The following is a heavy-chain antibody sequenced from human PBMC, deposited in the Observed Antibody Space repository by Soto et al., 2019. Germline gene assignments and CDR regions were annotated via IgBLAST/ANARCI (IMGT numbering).Heavy chain of an antibody. Sequence: HPGGSLGLSSAASGFTFRSNAVNWVRQAPGKGLEWVSVISGTGGRIYYADSVKGRFTISRDNSKNTLYLEMNSLRVEDTAVYYCAKSLNINWKNWFDPWGQGTLVTVSS. CDR1: GFTFRSNA. D-gene: IGHD1-1*01. V-gene: IGHV3-23*01. CDR2: ISGTGGRI. CDR3: AKSLNINWKNWFDP. J-gene: IGHJ5*02.